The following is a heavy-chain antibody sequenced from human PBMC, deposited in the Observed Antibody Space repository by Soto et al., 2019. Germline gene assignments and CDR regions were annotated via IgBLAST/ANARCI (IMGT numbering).Heavy chain of an antibody. CDR2: IYYPGST. V-gene: IGHV4-30-4*01. D-gene: IGHD2-2*02. CDR3: AREGAARYTYYYGTEV. CDR1: GGSISSGDSY. Sequence: SETLSLTCTVSGGSISSGDSYWSWILQPPGKGLEWIGYIYYPGSTYYNPSLESRVTISVDTSKNQFSLKLNSMTDADTAVYYCAREGAARYTYYYGTEVWGQGTTVTVSS. J-gene: IGHJ6*02.